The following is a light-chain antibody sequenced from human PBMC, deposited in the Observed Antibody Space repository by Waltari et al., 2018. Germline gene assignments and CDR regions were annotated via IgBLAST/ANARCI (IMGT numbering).Light chain of an antibody. CDR3: SSYSNTGAYWV. J-gene: IGLJ3*02. V-gene: IGLV2-14*01. CDR2: EVS. CDR1: SSDIAGYNY. Sequence: QSALTQPASVSGSPGQSITIPCTGTSSDIAGYNYLPWYQLYPGKAPKLILSEVSDRPSGVSNRFSGSKSGNTASLTISGLQAEDETVYYCSSYSNTGAYWVFGGGTKLTVL.